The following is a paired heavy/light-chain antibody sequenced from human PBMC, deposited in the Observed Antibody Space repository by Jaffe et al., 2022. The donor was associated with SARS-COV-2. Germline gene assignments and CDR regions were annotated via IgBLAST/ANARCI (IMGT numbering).Heavy chain of an antibody. CDR3: ARVGYSYGPQGYFDY. D-gene: IGHD5-18*01. J-gene: IGHJ4*02. Sequence: QVQLVESGGGLVKPGGSLRLSCAASGFTFSDYYMSWIRQAPGKGLEWVSYISSSGSTIYYADSVKGRFTISRDNAKNSLYLQMNSLRAEDTAVYYCARVGYSYGPQGYFDYWGQGTLVTVSS. V-gene: IGHV3-11*01. CDR2: ISSSGSTI. CDR1: GFTFSDYY.
Light chain of an antibody. Sequence: DIQMTQSPSSLSASVGDRVTITCQASQDISNYLNWYQQKPGKAPKLLIYDASNLETGVPSRFSGSGSGTDFTFTISSLQPEDIATYYCQQYDNLPPLFTFGPGTKVDIK. CDR1: QDISNY. J-gene: IGKJ3*01. V-gene: IGKV1-33*01. CDR3: QQYDNLPPLFT. CDR2: DAS.